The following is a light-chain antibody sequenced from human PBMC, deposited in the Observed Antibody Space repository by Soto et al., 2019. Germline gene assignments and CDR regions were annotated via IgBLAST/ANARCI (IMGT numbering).Light chain of an antibody. Sequence: EIVLTQSPATLSLSPGERATLSGMASQSVKTFLVWHQPRPGQAPRLLNHDASHRAAGIPARFSASGFGTDFTLTISSLEPEDAAVYYCQQRSNWPPITFGQGTRLEIK. CDR1: QSVKTF. CDR2: DAS. CDR3: QQRSNWPPIT. V-gene: IGKV3-11*01. J-gene: IGKJ5*01.